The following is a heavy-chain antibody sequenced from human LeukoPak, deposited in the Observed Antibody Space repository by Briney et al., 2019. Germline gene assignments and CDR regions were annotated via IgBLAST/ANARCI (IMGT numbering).Heavy chain of an antibody. CDR1: GFTFSSYA. J-gene: IGHJ5*02. CDR2: ISSNGGST. V-gene: IGHV3-64*01. D-gene: IGHD3-10*01. Sequence: GGSLRLSCAASGFTFSSYAMHWVRQAPGKGLEYVSAISSNGGSTYYANSVKGRFTISRDNSKNTLYLQMGSLRAEDMAVYYCARSGGSGSYYSSRVFDPWGQGTLVTVSS. CDR3: ARSGGSGSYYSSRVFDP.